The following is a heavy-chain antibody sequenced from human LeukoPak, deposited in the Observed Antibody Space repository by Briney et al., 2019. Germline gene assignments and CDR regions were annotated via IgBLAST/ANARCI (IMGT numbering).Heavy chain of an antibody. J-gene: IGHJ6*03. Sequence: SETLSLTCAVYGGSFSGCYWSWIRQPPGKGLEWIGEINHSGSTNYNPSLKSRVTISVDTSKNQFSLKLSSVTAADTAVYYCARGVIYYGSGSYYYYYYYMDVWGKGATVTVSS. CDR1: GGSFSGCY. D-gene: IGHD3-10*01. V-gene: IGHV4-34*01. CDR2: INHSGST. CDR3: ARGVIYYGSGSYYYYYYYMDV.